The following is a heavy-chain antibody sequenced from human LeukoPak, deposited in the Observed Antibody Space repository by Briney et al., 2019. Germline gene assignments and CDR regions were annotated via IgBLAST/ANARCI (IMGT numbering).Heavy chain of an antibody. D-gene: IGHD2-2*01. CDR3: ARVGGVPAAHFDS. Sequence: GGSLRLSCAASGFNVRTKYMSWVRQAPGKGLEWVSLIYSSGTTYYADSVQGRFTISRDNSKNSLYLEMNSLRAEDTAVYYCARVGGVPAAHFDSRGQGTLVTVSS. J-gene: IGHJ4*02. CDR1: GFNVRTKY. CDR2: IYSSGTT. V-gene: IGHV3-53*01.